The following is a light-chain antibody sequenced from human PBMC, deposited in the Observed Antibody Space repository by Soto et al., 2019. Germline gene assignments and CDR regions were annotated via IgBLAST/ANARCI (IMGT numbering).Light chain of an antibody. CDR1: QSVLYSSNNKNY. CDR2: WAS. CDR3: QQYYSIPYI. Sequence: DIVMTQSPDSLAVSLGERATINCKSSQSVLYSSNNKNYLAWYQLKPGQPPNLLIYWASTRESGVPDRFSGSGSGTDFTLTISSLQAEDVAGYSFQQYYSIPYIFGQGTKLEIK. J-gene: IGKJ2*01. V-gene: IGKV4-1*01.